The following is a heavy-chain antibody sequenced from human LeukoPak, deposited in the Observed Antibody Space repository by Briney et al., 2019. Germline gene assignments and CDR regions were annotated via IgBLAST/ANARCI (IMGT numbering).Heavy chain of an antibody. CDR3: ARHGLYYGSGSRGAFDI. CDR2: INHSGTT. J-gene: IGHJ3*02. Sequence: PSETLSLTCAVYGGSLSGYQWSWIRQPPGKGLEWIGEINHSGTTDYNPSLKSRVTISMDTSKNQFSLKLSSVTGADTAVYYCARHGLYYGSGSRGAFDIWGQGTMVTVSS. CDR1: GGSLSGYQ. V-gene: IGHV4-34*01. D-gene: IGHD3-10*01.